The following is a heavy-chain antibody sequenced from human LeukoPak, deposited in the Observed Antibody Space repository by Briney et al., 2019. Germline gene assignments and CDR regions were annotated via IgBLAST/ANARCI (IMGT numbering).Heavy chain of an antibody. J-gene: IGHJ4*02. D-gene: IGHD3-22*01. V-gene: IGHV3-23*01. CDR2: FSGSGGST. CDR1: VVTFSSYA. CDR3: AKDMRRPYYDSSGYRGY. Sequence: GGSLRLSCAASVVTFSSYAMRWGGQAPGPGLAWVSAFSGSGGSTYYADSVEGRFTISRDNSKNTLYLQMNSLRAEDTAVYYCAKDMRRPYYDSSGYRGYWGQGTLVTVSS.